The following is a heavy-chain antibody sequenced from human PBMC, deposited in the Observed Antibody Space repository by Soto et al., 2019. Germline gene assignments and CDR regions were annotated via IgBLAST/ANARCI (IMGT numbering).Heavy chain of an antibody. D-gene: IGHD6-13*01. J-gene: IGHJ6*02. CDR2: IYPGDSDT. V-gene: IGHV5-51*01. CDR3: ARQGIAAAGTLPDYYYYGMDV. Sequence: GESLKISCKGSGYSFTSYWIGWVRQMPGKGLEWMGIIYPGDSDTRYSPSFQGQVTISADKSISTAYLQWSSLKASDTAMYYCARQGIAAAGTLPDYYYYGMDVWGQGTTVTVSS. CDR1: GYSFTSYW.